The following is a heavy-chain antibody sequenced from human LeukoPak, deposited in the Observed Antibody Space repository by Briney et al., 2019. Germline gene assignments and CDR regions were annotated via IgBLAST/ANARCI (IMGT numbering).Heavy chain of an antibody. Sequence: PSETLSLTCTVSGDSISSSNCYWGWIRQPPGKGLEWIGSIYFSGSTYYNPSLKSRVTISVDTSKNQFSLKLSSVTAADTAVYYCARDDYSSDWYGGNWFDPWGQGTLVTVSS. CDR1: GDSISSSNCY. CDR3: ARDDYSSDWYGGNWFDP. V-gene: IGHV4-39*07. CDR2: IYFSGST. J-gene: IGHJ5*02. D-gene: IGHD6-13*01.